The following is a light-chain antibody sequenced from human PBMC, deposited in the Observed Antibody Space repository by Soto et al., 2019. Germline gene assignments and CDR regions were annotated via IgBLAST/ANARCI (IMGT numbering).Light chain of an antibody. V-gene: IGKV3-20*01. CDR2: GAA. CDR1: QSITTNY. Sequence: ETVLTQSTGTLSLSPGERATLSCRDSQSITTNYLPRYQQKPAQAPRLHIYGAASRVTGIPDRVSGSGSGTDFTLTISRLEPEDFAVYYCQHYHTSPFTFGQGTRLEIK. J-gene: IGKJ5*01. CDR3: QHYHTSPFT.